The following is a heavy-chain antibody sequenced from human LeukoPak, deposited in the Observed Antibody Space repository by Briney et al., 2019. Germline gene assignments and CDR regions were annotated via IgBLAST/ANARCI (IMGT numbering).Heavy chain of an antibody. Sequence: ASVKVSCKASGYTFTGYYMHWVRQAPGQGLEWMGWINPNSGGTNFAQNFQGRVTMTTDTSTSTAYMELRSLRSDDTAVYYCARTTEAHSWQTRYYSYYMDVWGKGTTVTVSS. V-gene: IGHV1-2*02. CDR2: INPNSGGT. D-gene: IGHD6-13*01. J-gene: IGHJ6*03. CDR1: GYTFTGYY. CDR3: ARTTEAHSWQTRYYSYYMDV.